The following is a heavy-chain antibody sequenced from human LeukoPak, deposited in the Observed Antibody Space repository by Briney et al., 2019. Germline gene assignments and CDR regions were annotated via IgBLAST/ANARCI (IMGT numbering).Heavy chain of an antibody. CDR2: ISDSGDTP. CDR1: GFTFSNYA. J-gene: IGHJ2*01. CDR3: VQLLDDNPIRWYFGL. Sequence: GGSLRLSCTTSGFTFSNYAMSWVRQAPGKGLKWVSSISDSGDTPYYADSVKGLFTISRDNSKNTLYLQMSSLRAEDTAVYYCVQLLDDNPIRWYFGLWGRGTLVTVSS. V-gene: IGHV3-23*01. D-gene: IGHD1-14*01.